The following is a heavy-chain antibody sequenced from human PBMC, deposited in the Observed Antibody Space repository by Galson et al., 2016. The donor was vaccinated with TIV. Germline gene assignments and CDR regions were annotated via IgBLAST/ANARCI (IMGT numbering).Heavy chain of an antibody. CDR2: ISYDASNK. J-gene: IGHJ6*03. D-gene: IGHD3-22*01. Sequence: LRLSCAASEFTFSAYAMHWVRQAPGKGPEWVAIISYDASNKYYADSVKGRFTISRDNSKYTLYLQMNSLRAEDTAVYSCARDDNYIDVWGKGTTATVSS. CDR1: EFTFSAYA. V-gene: IGHV3-30*07. CDR3: ARDDNYIDV.